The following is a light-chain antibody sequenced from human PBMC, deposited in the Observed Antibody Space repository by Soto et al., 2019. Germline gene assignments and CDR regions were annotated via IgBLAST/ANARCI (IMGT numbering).Light chain of an antibody. J-gene: IGKJ1*01. CDR2: DAS. Sequence: IVMTQSPATLSVSPGERATLSCRASRGISSNLAWYQQKPGQAPRLLIYDASTRATGIPARFSGSGSGTEFTLNIRSLQSEDFEVYYCQQYNNWPQWTFGQGTKVDIK. V-gene: IGKV3-15*01. CDR3: QQYNNWPQWT. CDR1: RGISSN.